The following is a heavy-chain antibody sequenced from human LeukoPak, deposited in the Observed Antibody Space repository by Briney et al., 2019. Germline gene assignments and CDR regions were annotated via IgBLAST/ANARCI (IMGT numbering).Heavy chain of an antibody. V-gene: IGHV3-48*04. J-gene: IGHJ4*02. CDR2: ISSSSSTI. CDR3: ARDDSYGQRNFDY. CDR1: GFTFSSYS. Sequence: GGSLRLSCAASGFTFSSYSMNWVRQAPGKGLEWVSCISSSSSTIYYADSVKGRFTISRDNAKNSLYLQMNSLRAEDTAVYYCARDDSYGQRNFDYWGQGTLVTVSS. D-gene: IGHD5-18*01.